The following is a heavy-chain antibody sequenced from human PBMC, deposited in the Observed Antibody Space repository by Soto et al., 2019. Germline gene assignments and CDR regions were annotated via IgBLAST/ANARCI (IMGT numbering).Heavy chain of an antibody. CDR2: ISWNSGRI. J-gene: IGHJ6*02. D-gene: IGHD3-9*01. V-gene: IGHV3-9*01. CDR1: GFTFDDYA. CDR3: AKGGSDILPDV. Sequence: EVQLVESGGGLVQPGRSLRLSCAASGFTFDDYAMHWVRQAPGKGLEWVSGISWNSGRIDYADCVKGRFTVSRDNANNSLYLQMNSLRAEDTALYYCAKGGSDILPDVWGQGTTVTVSS.